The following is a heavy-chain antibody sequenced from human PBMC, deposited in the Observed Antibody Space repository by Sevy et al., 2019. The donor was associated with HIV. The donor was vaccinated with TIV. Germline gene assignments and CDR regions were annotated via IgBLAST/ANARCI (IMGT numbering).Heavy chain of an antibody. CDR3: ARGGVAGNRGWFDP. Sequence: SETLSLTCTVSGGSISSYYWSWIRQPPGKGLEWIGYIYYSGSTNYNPSLKSRVTISVDTSKNQFSLKLSSVTAADTAVYYCARGGVAGNRGWFDPWGQGTLVTVSS. D-gene: IGHD6-19*01. CDR1: GGSISSYY. V-gene: IGHV4-59*01. J-gene: IGHJ5*02. CDR2: IYYSGST.